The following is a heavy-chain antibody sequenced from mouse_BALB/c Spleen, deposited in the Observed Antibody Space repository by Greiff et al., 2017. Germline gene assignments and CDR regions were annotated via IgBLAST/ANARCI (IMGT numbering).Heavy chain of an antibody. CDR2: INPSTGYT. D-gene: IGHD1-1*01. Sequence: QVQLKQSGAELAKPGASVKMSCKASGYTFTSYWMHWVKQRPGQGLEWIGYINPSTGYTEYNQKFKDKATLTADKSSSTAYMQLSSLTSEDSAVYDCAPTVTYYFDYWGQGTTLTVSS. J-gene: IGHJ2*01. V-gene: IGHV1-7*01. CDR3: APTVTYYFDY. CDR1: GYTFTSYW.